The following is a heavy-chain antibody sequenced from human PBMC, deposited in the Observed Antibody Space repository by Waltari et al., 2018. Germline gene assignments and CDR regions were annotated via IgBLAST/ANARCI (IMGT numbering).Heavy chain of an antibody. J-gene: IGHJ4*02. CDR2: INTASGTT. D-gene: IGHD1-26*01. CDR3: AREPPGATKGFDY. V-gene: IGHV1-46*04. CDR1: GYTFSNYY. Sequence: QVRLVQSGAEVKKPGASLKVSCEASGYTFSNYYVHWVRQAPGQGIEWMGMINTASGTTNYAPKLRGRVTMTSDTATSTVYLDLSSLRSEDTAVYFCAREPPGATKGFDYWGQGTLVIVSS.